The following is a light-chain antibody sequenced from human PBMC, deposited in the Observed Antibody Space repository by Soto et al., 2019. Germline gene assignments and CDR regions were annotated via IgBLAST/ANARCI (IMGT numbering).Light chain of an antibody. V-gene: IGLV2-18*02. Sequence: QSALTQPPSVSGSPGQSVAISCTGTSSDVGSYNRVSWYQQPPGTAPKLLIYEVSNGTSGVPDRFSGSKSGNTASLTISGLQAEDEADYYCSSFTSSSTYVFGTGTKLAVL. J-gene: IGLJ1*01. CDR3: SSFTSSSTYV. CDR2: EVS. CDR1: SSDVGSYNR.